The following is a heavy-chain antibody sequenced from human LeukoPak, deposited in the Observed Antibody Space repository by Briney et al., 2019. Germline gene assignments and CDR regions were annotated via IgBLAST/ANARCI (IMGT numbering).Heavy chain of an antibody. CDR3: ARDLYGGNSGCGY. J-gene: IGHJ4*02. D-gene: IGHD4-23*01. CDR2: INPSGCST. V-gene: IGHV1-46*01. Sequence: IINPSGCSTSYAQKFQGRVTMTRDTSTSTVYMELSSLRSEDTAVYYCARDLYGGNSGCGYWGQGTLVTVSS.